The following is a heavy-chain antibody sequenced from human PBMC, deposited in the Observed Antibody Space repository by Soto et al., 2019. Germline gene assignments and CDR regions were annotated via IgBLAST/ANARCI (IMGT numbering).Heavy chain of an antibody. CDR2: ISYDGSNK. D-gene: IGHD6-19*01. CDR1: GFTFSSYG. J-gene: IGHJ4*02. Sequence: QVQLVESGGGVVQPGRSLRLSCAASGFTFSSYGMHWVRQAPGKGLEWVAVISYDGSNKYYADSVKGRFTISRDNSKNTLYLQMNSLRAEDTAVYYCAKDLAESSGEPGPFDYWGQGTLVTVSS. V-gene: IGHV3-30*18. CDR3: AKDLAESSGEPGPFDY.